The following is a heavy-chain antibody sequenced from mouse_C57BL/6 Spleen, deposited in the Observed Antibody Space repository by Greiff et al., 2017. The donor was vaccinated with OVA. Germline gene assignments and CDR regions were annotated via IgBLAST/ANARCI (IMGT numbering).Heavy chain of an antibody. D-gene: IGHD2-4*01. CDR2: ISYDGSN. Sequence: EVKLLESGPGLVKPSQSLSLTCSVTGYSITSGYYWNWIRQFPGNKLEWMGYISYDGSNNYNPSLKNRISITRDTSKNQFFLKLNSVTTEDTATYYCARVPIYYDYSYAMDYWGQGTSVTVSS. V-gene: IGHV3-6*01. CDR3: ARVPIYYDYSYAMDY. CDR1: GYSITSGYY. J-gene: IGHJ4*01.